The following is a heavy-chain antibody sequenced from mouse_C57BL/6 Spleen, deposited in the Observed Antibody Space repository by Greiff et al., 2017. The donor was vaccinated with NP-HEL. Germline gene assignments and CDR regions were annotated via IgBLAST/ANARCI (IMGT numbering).Heavy chain of an antibody. CDR2: INPNNGGT. D-gene: IGHD2-1*01. CDR3: ARDYYGKDYAMDY. Sequence: VQLQQSGPELVKPGASVKISCKASGYTFTDYYMNWVKRSHGKSLEWIGDINPNNGGTSYNQKFKGKATLTVDKSSSTAYMELRSLTSEDSAVYYCARDYYGKDYAMDYWGQGTSVTVSS. V-gene: IGHV1-26*01. J-gene: IGHJ4*01. CDR1: GYTFTDYY.